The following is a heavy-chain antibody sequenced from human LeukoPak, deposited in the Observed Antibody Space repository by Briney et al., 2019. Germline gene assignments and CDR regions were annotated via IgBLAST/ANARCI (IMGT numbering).Heavy chain of an antibody. CDR1: GFTFSDYY. J-gene: IGHJ4*02. CDR3: VRVWGASGLHAADN. V-gene: IGHV3-11*01. CDR2: ISSSGSTI. Sequence: PGGSLRLSSAASGFTFSDYYMSWIRQAPGKGLEWVAYISSSGSTIYYADSVKGRFVISRDNAKNSLFLQMDSLRVDDTGVFYCVRVWGASGLHAADNWGQGVLVTVSS. D-gene: IGHD6-19*01.